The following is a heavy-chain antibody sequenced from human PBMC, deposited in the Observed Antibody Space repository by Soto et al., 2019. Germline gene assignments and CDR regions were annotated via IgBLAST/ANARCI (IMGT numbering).Heavy chain of an antibody. Sequence: GGSLRLSCAASEFTFSNYAMSWVRQAPGKGLEWVSAISYGGGTTYYADSVKGRFTISRDNSKNTLYLQMNSLRAEDTAVYYCAKNPGYYYDSTGYHFDDWGQGTLVTVSS. D-gene: IGHD3-22*01. J-gene: IGHJ4*02. CDR3: AKNPGYYYDSTGYHFDD. CDR2: ISYGGGTT. V-gene: IGHV3-23*01. CDR1: EFTFSNYA.